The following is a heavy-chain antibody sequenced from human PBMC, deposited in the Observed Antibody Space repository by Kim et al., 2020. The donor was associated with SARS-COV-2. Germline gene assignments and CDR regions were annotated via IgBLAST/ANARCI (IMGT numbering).Heavy chain of an antibody. V-gene: IGHV2-5*01. J-gene: IGHJ4*02. CDR2: IYWYDDK. Sequence: SGPTLVNPTQTLTLTCTFSGFSLSTSGVGVGWIRQPPGKALEWLALIYWYDDKRYSPSLKSRLTITKDTSKNQVVLTMTNMDPVDTATYYCAHRPPGWSGGYFDYWGQGTLVTVSS. CDR3: AHRPPGWSGGYFDY. D-gene: IGHD1-26*01. CDR1: GFSLSTSGVG.